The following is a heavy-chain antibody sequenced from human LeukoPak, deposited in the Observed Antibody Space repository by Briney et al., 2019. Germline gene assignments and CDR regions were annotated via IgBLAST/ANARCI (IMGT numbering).Heavy chain of an antibody. J-gene: IGHJ4*02. Sequence: SETLSLTCAVSGGSISSGGYSWSWIRQPPGKGLEWIGYIYYSGSTNYNPSLKSRVTISVDTSKNQFSLKLSSVTAADTAVYYCAREAAAVAGLDYWGQGTLVTVSS. CDR2: IYYSGST. CDR1: GGSISSGGYS. CDR3: AREAAAVAGLDY. D-gene: IGHD6-19*01. V-gene: IGHV4-61*08.